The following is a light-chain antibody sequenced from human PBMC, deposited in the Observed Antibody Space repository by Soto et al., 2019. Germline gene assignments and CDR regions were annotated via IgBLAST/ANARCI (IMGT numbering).Light chain of an antibody. Sequence: DIQMTQSPSSLSASVEDRVIITCRASQSISNHLNWYQQKPGKAPKLLIFGASTLQSGVPSRFSGSGSGTDFTLTISSLQPEDVATYYCQKYNRAPWTFGPGTKVDIK. CDR2: GAS. CDR3: QKYNRAPWT. V-gene: IGKV1-27*01. J-gene: IGKJ1*01. CDR1: QSISNH.